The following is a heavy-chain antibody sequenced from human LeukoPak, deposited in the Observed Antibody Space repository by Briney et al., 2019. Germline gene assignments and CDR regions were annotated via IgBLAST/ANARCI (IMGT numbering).Heavy chain of an antibody. CDR1: GFTLSDSW. D-gene: IGHD1-1*01. CDR2: IKQDGSDK. Sequence: GGSLRLFCAASGFTLSDSWMSWVRQAPGKGLEWVANIKQDGSDKYYVDSVRGRFTISRDNAKNSLSLQMSSLQVADTAVCTQANDSGTRIVYNPLEWGEGTLVTVSS. V-gene: IGHV3-7*03. J-gene: IGHJ4*02. CDR3: ANDSGTRIVYNPLE.